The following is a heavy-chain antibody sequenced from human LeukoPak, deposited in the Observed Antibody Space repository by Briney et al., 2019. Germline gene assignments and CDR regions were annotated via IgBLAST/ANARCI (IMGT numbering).Heavy chain of an antibody. Sequence: PGGSLRLSCAASGFTFTDRYMSWVRQAPGKGLEWVSYISSSGDITYYADSVKGRFTVSRDNAKNSLYLQMNSLRAEDTAVYYCATYSSSNAREFQYWGQGTLVTVSS. D-gene: IGHD2-2*01. V-gene: IGHV3-11*01. CDR2: ISSSGDIT. CDR1: GFTFTDRY. CDR3: ATYSSSNAREFQY. J-gene: IGHJ1*01.